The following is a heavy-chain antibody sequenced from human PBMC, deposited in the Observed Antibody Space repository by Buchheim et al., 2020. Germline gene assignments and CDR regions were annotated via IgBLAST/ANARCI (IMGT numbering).Heavy chain of an antibody. CDR1: GFTFSTYG. Sequence: QVQLVESGGGVVQPGRSLRLSCAASGFTFSTYGMHWVRQAPGKGLEWVALIWYDGTNKYYIDSVKGRFTISRDNSKNKLYLQMNSLRAEDTAVYYCARDGGYDILTGYYNLRYFDYWGQGTL. J-gene: IGHJ4*02. CDR3: ARDGGYDILTGYYNLRYFDY. CDR2: IWYDGTNK. V-gene: IGHV3-33*01. D-gene: IGHD3-9*01.